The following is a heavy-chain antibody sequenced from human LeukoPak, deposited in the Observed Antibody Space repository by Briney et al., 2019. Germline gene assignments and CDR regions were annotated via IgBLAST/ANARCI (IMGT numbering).Heavy chain of an antibody. CDR3: ARRTGTHLPNWFDP. J-gene: IGHJ5*02. CDR1: GGSISSNFYY. V-gene: IGHV4-39*01. CDR2: MHSSGST. D-gene: IGHD3-10*01. Sequence: SETLSLTCTVSGGSISSNFYYCGWIRQPPGKGLEWIGSMHSSGSTYYNPSLKSLVTMSVDTYKNQCSLQLGSVTAADTAIYYCARRTGTHLPNWFDPWGQGTLVTVSS.